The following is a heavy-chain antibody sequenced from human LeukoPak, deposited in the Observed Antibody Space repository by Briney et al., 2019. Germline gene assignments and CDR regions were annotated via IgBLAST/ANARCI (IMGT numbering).Heavy chain of an antibody. J-gene: IGHJ6*01. CDR3: AKVPYSDYGSGRPPFMDV. Sequence: AGGSLRLSCAASGFTFSNYYMSWVRQAPGRGLEWVATIIDSGDSTYYADPVKRSFTIPRENSENTLYPQIHSQRAEDTAIHYCAKVPYSDYGSGRPPFMDVWGQGTTVAVSS. V-gene: IGHV3-23*01. CDR2: IIDSGDST. D-gene: IGHD3-10*01. CDR1: GFTFSNYY.